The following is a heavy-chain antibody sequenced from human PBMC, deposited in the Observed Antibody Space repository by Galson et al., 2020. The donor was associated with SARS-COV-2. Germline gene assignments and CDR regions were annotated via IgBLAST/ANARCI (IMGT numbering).Heavy chain of an antibody. CDR1: GFSFSSYW. CDR3: ARDPGTRQHYYYYMDV. CDR2: IKQDGSEK. J-gene: IGHJ6*03. Sequence: GESLKISCEASGFSFSSYWMSWVRQAPGKGLEWVANIKQDGSEKYYVDSVKGRFTISRDNAKNSLYLQMSSLRAEDTAVYYCARDPGTRQHYYYYMDVWGKGTTVTVSS. D-gene: IGHD2-2*01. V-gene: IGHV3-7*03.